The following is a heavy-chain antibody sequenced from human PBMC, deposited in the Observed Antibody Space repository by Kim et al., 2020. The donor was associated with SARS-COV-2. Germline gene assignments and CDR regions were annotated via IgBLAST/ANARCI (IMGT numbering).Heavy chain of an antibody. J-gene: IGHJ6*01. CDR1: GFTFSSYA. CDR2: ISYDGSNK. D-gene: IGHD6-19*01. V-gene: IGHV3-30*04. Sequence: GGSLRLSCAASGFTFSSYAMHWVRQAPGKGLEWVAVISYDGSNKYYADSVKGRFTISRDNSKNTLYLQMNSLRAEDTAVYYCARGANIAVAGVVYYYYG. CDR3: ARGANIAVAGVVYYYYG.